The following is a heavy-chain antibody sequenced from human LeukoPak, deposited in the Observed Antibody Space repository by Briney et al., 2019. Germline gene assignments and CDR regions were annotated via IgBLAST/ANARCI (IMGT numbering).Heavy chain of an antibody. CDR1: GGSISSYY. CDR2: IYYSGST. J-gene: IGHJ6*02. CDR3: ARGYYDFWSGYAHGMDV. Sequence: PSETLSLTCTVSGGSISSYYWSWIRQPPGKGLEWIGYIYYSGSTYYNPSLKSRVTISVDTSKNQFSLKLSSVTAADTAVYYCARGYYDFWSGYAHGMDVWGQGTTVTVSS. V-gene: IGHV4-59*06. D-gene: IGHD3-3*01.